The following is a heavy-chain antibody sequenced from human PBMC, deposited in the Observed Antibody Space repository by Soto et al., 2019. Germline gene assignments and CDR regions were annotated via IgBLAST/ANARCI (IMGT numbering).Heavy chain of an antibody. V-gene: IGHV3-33*08. Sequence: GGSLRLSCVGSGFIFSNNGMHWVRQTPGKGLEWVAFMSYDGSDTFYADSVKGRFTISRDNSKDTLYLQMNSLRVEDTAIYFCATKATTSGYYPFDHWGQGTLVTVSS. CDR2: MSYDGSDT. CDR3: ATKATTSGYYPFDH. J-gene: IGHJ4*02. D-gene: IGHD3-22*01. CDR1: GFIFSNNG.